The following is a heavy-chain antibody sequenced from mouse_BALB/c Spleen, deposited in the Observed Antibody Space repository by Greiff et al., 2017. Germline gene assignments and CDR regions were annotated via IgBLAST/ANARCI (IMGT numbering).Heavy chain of an antibody. V-gene: IGHV5-4*02. CDR3: AREKYGTAWFAY. CDR1: GFTFSDYY. Sequence: EVMLVESGGGLVKPGGSLKLSCAASGFTFSDYYMYWVRQTPEKRLEWVATISDGGSYTYYPDSVKGRFTISRDNAKNNLYLQMSSLKYEDTAMYYCAREKYGTAWFAYWGQGTLVTVSA. J-gene: IGHJ3*01. D-gene: IGHD2-10*02. CDR2: ISDGGSYT.